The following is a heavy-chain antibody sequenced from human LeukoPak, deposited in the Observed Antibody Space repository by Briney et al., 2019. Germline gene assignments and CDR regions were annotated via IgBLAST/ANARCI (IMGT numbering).Heavy chain of an antibody. V-gene: IGHV4-61*01. CDR3: ARGKYSSTWYIYDP. CDR2: IYNSVNT. D-gene: IGHD6-13*01. J-gene: IGHJ5*02. CDR1: GTSVSNDHYY. Sequence: PSETLSLTCTVTGTSVSNDHYYWSWIRRPPGKGLEWIGYIYNSVNTNYSPSLKSRVTMSADTSKNQISLKLSAVTVADTAIYYCARGKYSSTWYIYDPWGQGALVTVSS.